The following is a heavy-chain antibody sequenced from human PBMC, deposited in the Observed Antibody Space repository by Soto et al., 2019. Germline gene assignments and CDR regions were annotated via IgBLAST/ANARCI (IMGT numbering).Heavy chain of an antibody. CDR2: IDPSDSYT. CDR3: ARPDMTTVTNYYYYGMDV. V-gene: IGHV5-10-1*01. Sequence: GESLKISCKGSRYSFTSYWISWVRQMPGKGLEWMGRIDPSDSYTNYSPSFQGHVTISADKSISTAYLQWSSLKASDTAMYYCARPDMTTVTNYYYYGMDVWGQGTTVTVSS. J-gene: IGHJ6*02. CDR1: RYSFTSYW. D-gene: IGHD4-4*01.